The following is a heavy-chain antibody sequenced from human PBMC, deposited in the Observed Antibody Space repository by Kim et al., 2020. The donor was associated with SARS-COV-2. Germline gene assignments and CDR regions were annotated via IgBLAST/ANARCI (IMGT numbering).Heavy chain of an antibody. Sequence: GGSLRLSCEASGFNFRNYAMSWVRQVPGKGLEWVLGISSSGRSTYYADSVKGRFTISRDNSNSTLYVQMDSLRVEDTAVYYCARTLRDCSGGSCFFKWFDPWGQGTLVTVSS. CDR3: ARTLRDCSGGSCFFKWFDP. J-gene: IGHJ5*02. D-gene: IGHD2-15*01. CDR2: ISSSGRST. CDR1: GFNFRNYA. V-gene: IGHV3-23*01.